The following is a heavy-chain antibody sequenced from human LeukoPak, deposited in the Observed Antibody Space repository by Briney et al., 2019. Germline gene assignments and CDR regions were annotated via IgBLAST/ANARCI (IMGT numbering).Heavy chain of an antibody. Sequence: PGGSLRLSCAASGFTFSSYAMSWVRQAPGKGLEWVSAISGSGGSTYYADSVKGRLTISRDNSKNTLYLQMNSLRAEDTAVYYCAKGARITMIVVGSDAFDIWGQGTMVTVSS. CDR3: AKGARITMIVVGSDAFDI. V-gene: IGHV3-23*01. CDR2: ISGSGGST. J-gene: IGHJ3*02. CDR1: GFTFSSYA. D-gene: IGHD3-22*01.